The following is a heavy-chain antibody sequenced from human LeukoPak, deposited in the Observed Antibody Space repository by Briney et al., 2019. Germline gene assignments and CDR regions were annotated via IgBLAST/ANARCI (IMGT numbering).Heavy chain of an antibody. D-gene: IGHD6-6*01. V-gene: IGHV4-39*07. CDR3: ARRSIAARPRWFDP. J-gene: IGHJ5*02. CDR1: GGSISSSSYY. Sequence: SKTLSLTCTVSGGSISSSSYYWSWIRQPPGKGLEWIGEINHSGSTNYNPSLKSRVTISVDTSKNQFSLKLSSVTAADTAVYYCARRSIAARPRWFDPWGQGTLVTVSS. CDR2: INHSGST.